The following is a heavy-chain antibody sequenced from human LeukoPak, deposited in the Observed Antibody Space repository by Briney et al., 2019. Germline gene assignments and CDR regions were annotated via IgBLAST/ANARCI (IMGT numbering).Heavy chain of an antibody. CDR3: ARDSAPWYSSSWYALDY. CDR2: IWYDGSNK. CDR1: GFTFSSYG. J-gene: IGHJ4*02. Sequence: PGGSLRLSCAASGFTFSSYGMHWVRQAPGKGLEWVAVIWYDGSNKYYADSVKGRFTISRDNSKNTLYLQMNSLRAEDTSVYYCARDSAPWYSSSWYALDYWGQGTLVTVSS. V-gene: IGHV3-33*01. D-gene: IGHD6-13*01.